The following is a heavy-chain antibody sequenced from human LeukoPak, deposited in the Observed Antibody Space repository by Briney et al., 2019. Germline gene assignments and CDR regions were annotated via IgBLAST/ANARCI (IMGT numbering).Heavy chain of an antibody. D-gene: IGHD3-22*01. CDR1: GFTFSNAW. Sequence: PGGSLRLSCAASGFTFSNAWMSWVRQAPGKGLEWVGRIKSKTDGGTTDYAAPVKGRFTISRDDSKNTLYLQMNSLKTEDTAVYYCARDFPVVVVDDAFDIWGQGTMVTVSS. CDR3: ARDFPVVVVDDAFDI. J-gene: IGHJ3*02. CDR2: IKSKTDGGTT. V-gene: IGHV3-15*01.